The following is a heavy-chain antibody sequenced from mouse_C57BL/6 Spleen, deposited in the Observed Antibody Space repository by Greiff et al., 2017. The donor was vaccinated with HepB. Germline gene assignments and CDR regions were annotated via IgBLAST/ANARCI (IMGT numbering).Heavy chain of an antibody. J-gene: IGHJ2*01. CDR2: IDPSDSET. D-gene: IGHD2-1*01. CDR3: ASGDGNYEDY. CDR1: GYTFTSYW. Sequence: QVQLQQPGAELVRPGSSVKLSCKASGYTFTSYWMHWGKQRPIQGLEWIGNIDPSDSETHYNQKFKDKATLTVDKSSSTAYMQLSSLTSEDSAVYYCASGDGNYEDYWGQGTTLTVSS. V-gene: IGHV1-52*01.